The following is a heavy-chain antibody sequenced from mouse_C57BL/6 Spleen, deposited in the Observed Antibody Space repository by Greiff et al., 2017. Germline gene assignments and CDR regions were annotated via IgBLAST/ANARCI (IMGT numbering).Heavy chain of an antibody. D-gene: IGHD1-1*01. CDR2: IYPSDSET. J-gene: IGHJ1*03. CDR3: ARGDRGRRGGYFGV. Sequence: QVQLQQPGAELVRPGSSVKLSCKASGYTFTSYWMDWVKQRPGQGLEWIGNIYPSDSETHYNQKFKDKATLTVDKSSSTAYMQVSNLTSEDSAVYYCARGDRGRRGGYFGVWGTGTTVTVSS. V-gene: IGHV1-61*01. CDR1: GYTFTSYW.